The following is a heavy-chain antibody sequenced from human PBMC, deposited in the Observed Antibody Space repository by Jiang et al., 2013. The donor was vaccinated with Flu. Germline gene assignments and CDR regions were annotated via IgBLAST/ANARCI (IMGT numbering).Heavy chain of an antibody. J-gene: IGHJ6*04. D-gene: IGHD3-3*01. V-gene: IGHV4-59*01. CDR3: ARDTGVLRFLEWLSPTNYYYYYGMDV. Sequence: GLVKPSETLSLTCTVSGGSISSYYWSWIRQPPGKGLEWIGYIYYSGSTNYNPSLKSRVTISVDTSKNQFSLKLSSVTAADTAVYYCARDTGVLRFLEWLSPTNYYYYYGMDVWGKGTTVTVSS. CDR2: IYYSGST. CDR1: GGSISSYY.